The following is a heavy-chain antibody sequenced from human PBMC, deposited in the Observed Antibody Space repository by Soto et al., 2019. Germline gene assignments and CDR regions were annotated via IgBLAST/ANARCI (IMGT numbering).Heavy chain of an antibody. J-gene: IGHJ4*02. CDR2: INPNSGGT. V-gene: IGHV1-2*04. Sequence: QVQLVQSGAEVKKPGASVKVSCKASGYTFTGYYMHWVRQAPGQGLELMGWINPNSGGTNYAQKLQGWVTMTRDTYISPADMELSRRRSDDTAVYYCARGYSYGSVDYGGQGTLLTVSS. CDR3: ARGYSYGSVDY. CDR1: GYTFTGYY. D-gene: IGHD5-18*01.